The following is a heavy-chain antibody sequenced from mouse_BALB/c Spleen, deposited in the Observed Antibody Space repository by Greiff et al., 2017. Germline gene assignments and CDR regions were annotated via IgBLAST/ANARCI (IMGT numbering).Heavy chain of an antibody. V-gene: IGHV1-4*01. J-gene: IGHJ3*01. CDR1: GYTFTSYT. CDR3: ARGHGDGNYFAD. CDR2: INPSSGYT. D-gene: IGHD2-1*01. Sequence: VKLQQSGAELARPGASVKMSCKASGYTFTSYTMHWVKQRPGQGLEWIGYINPSSGYTNYNQKFKDKATLTADKSSSTAYMQLSSLTSEDSAVYYCARGHGDGNYFADWGQGTLVTVSA.